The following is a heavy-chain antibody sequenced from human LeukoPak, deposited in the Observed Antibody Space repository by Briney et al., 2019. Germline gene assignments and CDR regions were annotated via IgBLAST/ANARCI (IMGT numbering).Heavy chain of an antibody. V-gene: IGHV3-64*01. Sequence: GGSLELSCAASGFTFSSYAMDWGRQAPGKGLEYVSAISSNGGSTYYANSVKGRFTISRDNSKNTLYLQMGSLRAEDMAVYYCATYSSLNRREFQYWGQGTLLTVSS. CDR1: GFTFSSYA. CDR3: ATYSSLNRREFQY. CDR2: ISSNGGST. D-gene: IGHD3-22*01. J-gene: IGHJ1*01.